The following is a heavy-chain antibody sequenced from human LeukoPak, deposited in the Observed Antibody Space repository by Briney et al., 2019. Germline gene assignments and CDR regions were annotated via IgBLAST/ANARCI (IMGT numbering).Heavy chain of an antibody. CDR3: ARGWGSGAWLIDS. J-gene: IGHJ4*02. D-gene: IGHD3-16*01. V-gene: IGHV3-30*04. CDR1: GFTFSSYA. CDR2: ISSDGRTE. Sequence: GRTLCRSSAASGFTFSSYAMHWVRQGPGKGLEWVAFISSDGRTEYNADSVKGRFTISRDNSKNTLYLQMNSLTTEDTAVYYCARGWGSGAWLIDSWGQGTLVSVSS.